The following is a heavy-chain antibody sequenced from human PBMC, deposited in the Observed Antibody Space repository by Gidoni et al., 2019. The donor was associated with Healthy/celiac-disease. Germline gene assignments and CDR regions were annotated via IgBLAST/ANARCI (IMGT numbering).Heavy chain of an antibody. CDR2: ISYDGSNK. Sequence: QVQLVESGGGVVQPGRSLRLSCAASGFTFSSYAMHWVRQAPGKGLEWVAVISYDGSNKYYADSVKGRFTISRDNSKNTLYLQMNSLRAEDTAVYYCARDHYDFWSGYPYYFDYWGQGTLVTVSS. CDR1: GFTFSSYA. CDR3: ARDHYDFWSGYPYYFDY. V-gene: IGHV3-30-3*01. D-gene: IGHD3-3*01. J-gene: IGHJ4*02.